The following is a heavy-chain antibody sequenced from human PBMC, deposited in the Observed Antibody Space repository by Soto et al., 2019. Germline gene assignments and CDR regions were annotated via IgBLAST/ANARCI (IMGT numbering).Heavy chain of an antibody. CDR2: INHSGST. D-gene: IGHD5-12*01. J-gene: IGHJ4*02. CDR1: GGSFSGYY. Sequence: QVQLQQWGAGLLKPSETLSLTCAVYGGSFSGYYWSWIRQPPGKGLEWIGEINHSGSTNYNPSLKSRVTISVDTSKNQFSLKLSSVTAADTAVYYCARYRRDGYNYWHFDYWGQGTQVTVSS. CDR3: ARYRRDGYNYWHFDY. V-gene: IGHV4-34*01.